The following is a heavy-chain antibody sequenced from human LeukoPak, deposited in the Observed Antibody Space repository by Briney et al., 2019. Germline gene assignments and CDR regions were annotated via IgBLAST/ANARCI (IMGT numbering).Heavy chain of an antibody. D-gene: IGHD2-2*01. Sequence: PGGSLRLSCAVSGFTFSDYYMSWIRHAPGKGLEWVSYISSGGSTISHADSVKGPFTITRDNAKNSLYLQMNSLRAEDTAVYYCARRPAAGRFFDYWGQGTLVTVSS. CDR1: GFTFSDYY. V-gene: IGHV3-11*01. CDR2: ISSGGSTI. J-gene: IGHJ4*02. CDR3: ARRPAAGRFFDY.